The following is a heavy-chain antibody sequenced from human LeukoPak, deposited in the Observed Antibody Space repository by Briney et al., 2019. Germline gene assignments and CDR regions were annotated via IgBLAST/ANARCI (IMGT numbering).Heavy chain of an antibody. CDR3: ARQPGYCSAGTCYFDS. D-gene: IGHD2-15*01. V-gene: IGHV3-23*05. J-gene: IGHJ4*02. Sequence: PGGSLRLSCAASGFTFNSYAMAWVRQAPGKGLEWVSSLASGRSPSYADSLEGRLTMSSDNAKNTLYLQMDNLRAEDTAIYYCARQPGYCSAGTCYFDSWGLGTQVAVSS. CDR1: GFTFNSYA. CDR2: LASGRSP.